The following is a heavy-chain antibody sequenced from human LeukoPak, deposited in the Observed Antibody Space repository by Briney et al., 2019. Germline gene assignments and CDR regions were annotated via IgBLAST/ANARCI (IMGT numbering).Heavy chain of an antibody. V-gene: IGHV4-39*07. CDR3: ARDGVGATLFDY. Sequence: PSETLSLTCTVSGGSISSSSYYWGWIRQPPGKGLEWIASIYYSGSTYDNPSLKSRLNISVDTSKNQFSLKLSSVTAADTAVYYCARDGVGATLFDYWGQGPLVTVSS. J-gene: IGHJ4*02. D-gene: IGHD1-26*01. CDR2: IYYSGST. CDR1: GGSISSSSYY.